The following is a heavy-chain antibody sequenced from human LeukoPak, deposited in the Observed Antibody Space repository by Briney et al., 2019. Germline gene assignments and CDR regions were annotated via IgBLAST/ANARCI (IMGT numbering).Heavy chain of an antibody. V-gene: IGHV1-2*02. CDR3: ARPKNSGGSWAFDY. J-gene: IGHJ4*02. D-gene: IGHD2-15*01. Sequence: RASVKVSCKASGYTFTGYYVHWVRQAPGQGLEWMGWMNPKSGGTNYAQKFEARVTMNRDTSISTAYMELSSLRSEDTAVYYCARPKNSGGSWAFDYWGQGTLVTVSS. CDR2: MNPKSGGT. CDR1: GYTFTGYY.